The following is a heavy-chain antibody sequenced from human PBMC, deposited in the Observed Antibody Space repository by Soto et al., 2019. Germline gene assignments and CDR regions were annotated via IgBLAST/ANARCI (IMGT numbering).Heavy chain of an antibody. CDR2: IYWDDDK. J-gene: IGHJ4*02. CDR3: AHSVVAGLGYYFDY. Sequence: QITLKESGPTLVKPTQPLTLTCTFSGFSLSSTRVAVGWIRQPPGKALEWLALIYWDDDKRYSPFLKRRLTISDETSKSQVVLTMTNMDPVDTATYYFAHSVVAGLGYYFDYWGQGTLVTVSS. D-gene: IGHD6-19*01. V-gene: IGHV2-5*02. CDR1: GFSLSSTRVA.